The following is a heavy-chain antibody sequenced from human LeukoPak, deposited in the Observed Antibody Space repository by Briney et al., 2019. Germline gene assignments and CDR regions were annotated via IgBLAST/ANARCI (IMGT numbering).Heavy chain of an antibody. CDR2: INTNTGNP. Sequence: ASVKVSCKASGYTFTSYAMNWVRQAPGQGLEWMGWINTNTGNPTYAQGFTGRFVFSLDTSVSTAYLQISSLKAEDTAVYYCAGDRRYSSSWYWGNDAFDIWGQGTMVTVSS. CDR3: AGDRRYSSSWYWGNDAFDI. J-gene: IGHJ3*02. V-gene: IGHV7-4-1*02. CDR1: GYTFTSYA. D-gene: IGHD6-13*01.